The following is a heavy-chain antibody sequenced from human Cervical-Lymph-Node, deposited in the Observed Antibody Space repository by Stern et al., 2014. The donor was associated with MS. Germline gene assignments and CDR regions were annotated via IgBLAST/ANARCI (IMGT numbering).Heavy chain of an antibody. CDR1: GYTFSTYG. CDR3: ARYAPTVTTDFDY. V-gene: IGHV7-4-1*02. CDR2: IHTNTGNP. D-gene: IGHD4-17*01. Sequence: QVQLGQSGSELKKPGASVKVSCKASGYTFSTYGMNWVRQAPGQGLEWMGWIHTNTGNPTYAQGFTGRFVFSLDTSVSTAYLQISSLKAEDTAVYYCARYAPTVTTDFDYWGQGTLVTVSS. J-gene: IGHJ4*02.